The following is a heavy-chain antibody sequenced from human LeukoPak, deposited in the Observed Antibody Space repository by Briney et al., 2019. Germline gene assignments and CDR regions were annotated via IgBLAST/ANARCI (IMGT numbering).Heavy chain of an antibody. CDR2: IYHGGGP. Sequence: SETLSLTCAVSGASISSDHYSWSWIRQPPGRGLEWIGYIYHGGGPYYNPSLKSRVTISVDRSKNQLSLKLSSVTAADTAVYYCAREIMSSVGYFDYWGQGILVTVSS. CDR3: AREIMSSVGYFDY. V-gene: IGHV4-30-2*01. D-gene: IGHD2-8*01. J-gene: IGHJ4*02. CDR1: GASISSDHYS.